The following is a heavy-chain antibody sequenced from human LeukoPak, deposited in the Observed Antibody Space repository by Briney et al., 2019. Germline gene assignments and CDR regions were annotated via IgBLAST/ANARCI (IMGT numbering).Heavy chain of an antibody. J-gene: IGHJ5*02. CDR2: IYYSGST. Sequence: PSETLSLTCTVSGGSIGNYYWSWIRQSPVKGLEWIGFIYYSGSTNYNPSLKSRVTISVDTSKNQFSLKLSSVTAADTAVYYCTRARRWNAAVEGWWFDPWGQGTLVTVSS. CDR1: GGSIGNYY. D-gene: IGHD1-1*01. V-gene: IGHV4-59*01. CDR3: TRARRWNAAVEGWWFDP.